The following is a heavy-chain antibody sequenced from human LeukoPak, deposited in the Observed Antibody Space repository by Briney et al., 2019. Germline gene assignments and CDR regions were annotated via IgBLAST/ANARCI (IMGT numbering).Heavy chain of an antibody. CDR3: ARGFRYYYGMDV. J-gene: IGHJ6*02. V-gene: IGHV3-23*01. Sequence: GGSLRLSCAASGFTFSSYAMSWVRQAPGKGLEWVSAISGSGGSTYYADSVKGRFTISRDDSKNTLYLQMNSLRAEDTAVYYCARGFRYYYGMDVWGQGTTVTVSS. CDR2: ISGSGGST. CDR1: GFTFSSYA.